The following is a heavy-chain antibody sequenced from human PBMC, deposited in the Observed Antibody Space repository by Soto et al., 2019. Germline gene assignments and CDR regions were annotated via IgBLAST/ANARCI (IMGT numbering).Heavy chain of an antibody. Sequence: VQLLESGGGLVQPGGSLRLSCAASGFTFSSYAMIWVRQAPGKGLEWVSSITGSGGTTYYADSVKGRFTISRVNSKNTLSLYMNSLTAEDTAVYYCAKDLYLGPYSGASCGDHWGQGILVTVSS. CDR3: AKDLYLGPYSGASCGDH. CDR2: ITGSGGTT. V-gene: IGHV3-23*01. CDR1: GFTFSSYA. J-gene: IGHJ4*02. D-gene: IGHD1-26*01.